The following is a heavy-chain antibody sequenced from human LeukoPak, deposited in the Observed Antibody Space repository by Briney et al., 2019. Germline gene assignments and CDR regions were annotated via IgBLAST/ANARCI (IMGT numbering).Heavy chain of an antibody. D-gene: IGHD3-16*01. CDR2: INWNGYNT. CDR1: GFIFDDYA. V-gene: IGHV3-20*04. CDR3: ARARGTATAPSYFDY. J-gene: IGHJ4*02. Sequence: XGSLRLSCAASGFIFDDYAMSWVRQAPGKGLEWVAGINWNGYNTYYTDSVKGRFTISRDNAEKSVSLQMNSLRAEDTALYYCARARGTATAPSYFDYWGQGTLVTVSS.